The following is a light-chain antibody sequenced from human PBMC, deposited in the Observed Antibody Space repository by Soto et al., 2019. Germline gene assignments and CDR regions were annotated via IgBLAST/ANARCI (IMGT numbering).Light chain of an antibody. V-gene: IGKV3-11*01. J-gene: IGKJ2*03. CDR1: QSVSSY. Sequence: EIVLTQSPATLSLSPGERATLSCRASQSVSSYLAWYQQKPGQAPRLLLYDASHRTIGIPDRFSGSGSGTDFTLTISSLDPEDFAVYDCQQRSNWRGYCCGEGIKLEIK. CDR2: DAS. CDR3: QQRSNWRGYC.